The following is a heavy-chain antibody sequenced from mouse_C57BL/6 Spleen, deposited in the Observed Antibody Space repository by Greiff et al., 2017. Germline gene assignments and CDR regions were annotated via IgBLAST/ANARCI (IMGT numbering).Heavy chain of an antibody. D-gene: IGHD1-1*01. V-gene: IGHV1-81*01. CDR2: IYPRSGNT. CDR3: ARVFTTVVAERYFDV. CDR1: GYTFTSYG. Sequence: QVQLQQSGAELARPGASVKLSCKASGYTFTSYGISWVKQRTGQGLEWIGEIYPRSGNTYYNEKFKGKATLTADKSSSTAYMVLRSLTSEDSAVYFCARVFTTVVAERYFDVWGTGTTVTVSS. J-gene: IGHJ1*03.